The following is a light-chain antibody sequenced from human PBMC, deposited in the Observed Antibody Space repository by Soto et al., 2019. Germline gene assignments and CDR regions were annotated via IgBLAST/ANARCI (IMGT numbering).Light chain of an antibody. J-gene: IGKJ3*01. CDR2: GGS. CDR1: QNIHSF. V-gene: IGKV1-39*01. Sequence: DIQMTQSPSSLAASVGERVTITCRASQNIHSFLNWYQQKPGKAPQVLIYGGSALQSGVPSRFSGSGSGTDFTLTISSLQPEDNATYYCQQYENPPYTFGPGTKV. CDR3: QQYENPPYT.